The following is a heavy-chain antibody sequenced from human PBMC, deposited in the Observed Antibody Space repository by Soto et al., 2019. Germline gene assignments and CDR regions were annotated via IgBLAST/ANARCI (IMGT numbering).Heavy chain of an antibody. Sequence: QVQLQESGPGLVKPSGTLSLTCAVSGGSISSSNWWSWVRQPPGKGLEWIGEIYHSGNTNYNPSLKSRATMAVDKSRNQSPRKLSSVTAADTAVYYCARRWGEGRVDYWGQGTLVTVSS. CDR1: GGSISSSNW. J-gene: IGHJ4*02. D-gene: IGHD3-10*01. CDR2: IYHSGNT. CDR3: ARRWGEGRVDY. V-gene: IGHV4-4*02.